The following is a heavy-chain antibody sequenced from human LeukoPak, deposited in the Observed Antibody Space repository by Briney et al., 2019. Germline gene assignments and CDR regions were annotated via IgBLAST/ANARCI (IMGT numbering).Heavy chain of an antibody. D-gene: IGHD3-3*01. Sequence: PSETLSLTCTVSGGSISGHYWSWIRQPPGKGLEWIGFIYDSGSANYKSSLKSRVTMTVDTSKNQFSLKLNSVSAADTAVYYCARVLQNYYHMDVWGKGTTVTVSS. J-gene: IGHJ6*03. CDR1: GGSISGHY. V-gene: IGHV4-59*11. CDR2: IYDSGSA. CDR3: ARVLQNYYHMDV.